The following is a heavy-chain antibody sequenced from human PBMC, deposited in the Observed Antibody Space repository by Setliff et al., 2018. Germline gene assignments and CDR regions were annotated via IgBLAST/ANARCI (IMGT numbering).Heavy chain of an antibody. CDR3: ARRADYSRSWSYYFDC. Sequence: SETLSLTCTVSGVSISANHYWGWIRQPPGKGLEWIGSISYGGNTYYNPSLKRRVTISVDTSNDQFSLNLNSVTAADTAVYFCARRADYSRSWSYYFDCWGQGTLVTVSS. D-gene: IGHD6-13*01. CDR2: ISYGGNT. V-gene: IGHV4-39*01. J-gene: IGHJ4*02. CDR1: GVSISANHY.